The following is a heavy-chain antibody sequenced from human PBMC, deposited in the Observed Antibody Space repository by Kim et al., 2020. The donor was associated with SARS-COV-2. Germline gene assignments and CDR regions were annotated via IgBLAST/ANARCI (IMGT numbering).Heavy chain of an antibody. CDR2: ISYDGSNK. D-gene: IGHD3-3*01. V-gene: IGHV3-30*18. CDR3: AKGGSTDFWSGYYTPYYYYYGMDV. Sequence: GGSLRLSCAASGFTFSSYGMHWVRQAPGKGLEWVAVISYDGSNKYYADSVKGRFTISRDNSKNTLYLQMNSLRAEDTAVYYCAKGGSTDFWSGYYTPYYYYYGMDVWGQGTTVTVSS. J-gene: IGHJ6*02. CDR1: GFTFSSYG.